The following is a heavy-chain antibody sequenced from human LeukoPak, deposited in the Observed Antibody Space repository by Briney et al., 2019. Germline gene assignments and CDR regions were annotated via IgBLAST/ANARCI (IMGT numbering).Heavy chain of an antibody. D-gene: IGHD3-10*01. V-gene: IGHV4-59*01. Sequence: PSETLSLTCTVSGGSISSYYWSWIRQPPGKGLEWIGYIYYSGGTNYNPSLKSRVTISVDTSKNQFSLKLSSVTAADTAVYYCARTTYYYGSGSYYIGSSFDYWGQGTLVTVSS. CDR3: ARTTYYYGSGSYYIGSSFDY. J-gene: IGHJ4*02. CDR1: GGSISSYY. CDR2: IYYSGGT.